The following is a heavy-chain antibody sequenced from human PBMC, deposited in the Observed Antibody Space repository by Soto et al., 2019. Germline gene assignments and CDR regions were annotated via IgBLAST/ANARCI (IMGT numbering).Heavy chain of an antibody. J-gene: IGHJ6*02. CDR3: ACEDVAPYYYYGMDV. V-gene: IGHV1-18*01. CDR2: ISTYNGDT. CDR1: GYTFTRSG. Sequence: ASVKVSCKASGYTFTRSGISWVRQAPGQGLEWMGWISTYNGDTNYAQTFQGRVTMTTDTSTSTVHMEVRSLRSDDTAVYYCACEDVAPYYYYGMDVWGQGTPVTGSS. D-gene: IGHD5-12*01.